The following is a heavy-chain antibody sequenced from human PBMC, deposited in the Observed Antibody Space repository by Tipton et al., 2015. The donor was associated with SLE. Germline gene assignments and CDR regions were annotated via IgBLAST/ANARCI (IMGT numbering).Heavy chain of an antibody. CDR2: IYYSGGT. J-gene: IGHJ4*02. CDR1: GGSISSYY. Sequence: TLSLTCTVSGGSISSYYWSWIRQPPGKGLEWIGYIYYSGGTNYNPSPKSRVTISVDTSKNQFSLKLSSVTAADTAVYYCARRLGSSGFDYWGQGTLVTVSS. CDR3: ARRLGSSGFDY. D-gene: IGHD3-22*01. V-gene: IGHV4-59*08.